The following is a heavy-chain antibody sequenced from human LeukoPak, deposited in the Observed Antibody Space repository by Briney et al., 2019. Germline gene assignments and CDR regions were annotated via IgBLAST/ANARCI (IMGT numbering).Heavy chain of an antibody. CDR2: IWYDGSNK. J-gene: IGHJ4*02. Sequence: PGRSLRLSCAASGFTFSSYGMHWVRQAPGKGLEWVAGIWYDGSNKYYADSVKGRFTISRDNSKNTLYLQMNSLRAEDTAVYYCARSGYYYDSSGYYDLQPFDYWGQGTLVTVPS. V-gene: IGHV3-33*01. D-gene: IGHD3-22*01. CDR1: GFTFSSYG. CDR3: ARSGYYYDSSGYYDLQPFDY.